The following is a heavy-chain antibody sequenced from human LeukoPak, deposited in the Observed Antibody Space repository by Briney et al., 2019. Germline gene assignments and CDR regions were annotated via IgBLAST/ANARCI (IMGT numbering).Heavy chain of an antibody. D-gene: IGHD5-12*01. Sequence: GASVKVSCKASGYTFTSYAMHWVRQAPGQRLEWMGWINAGNGNTKYSQKFQGRVTITRDTSASTAYMELSSLRSEDTAVYCCARGYSGYDYFDYWGQGTLVTVSS. J-gene: IGHJ4*02. V-gene: IGHV1-3*01. CDR3: ARGYSGYDYFDY. CDR1: GYTFTSYA. CDR2: INAGNGNT.